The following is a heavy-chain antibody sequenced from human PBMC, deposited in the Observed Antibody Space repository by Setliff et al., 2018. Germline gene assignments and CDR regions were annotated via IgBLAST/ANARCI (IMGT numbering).Heavy chain of an antibody. CDR2: IYYSGST. Sequence: SETLSLTCTVSGGSISSGGYYWSWIRQHPGKGLEWIGYIYYSGSTYYNPSLKSRVTISVDKSKNQFSLKLSSVTAADTAVYCCARHSSRPYWGQGTLVTVSS. CDR3: ARHSSRPY. V-gene: IGHV4-31*03. J-gene: IGHJ4*02. CDR1: GGSISSGGYY.